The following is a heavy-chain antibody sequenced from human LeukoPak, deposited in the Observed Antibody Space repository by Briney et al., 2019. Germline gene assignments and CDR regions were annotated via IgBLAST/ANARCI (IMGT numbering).Heavy chain of an antibody. V-gene: IGHV3-23*01. J-gene: IGHJ4*02. Sequence: HPGGSLRLSCAASGFTFSNNAMTWVRQAPGKGLECVSAITGTTATGDPPYYADSVKGRFTISRDNSRNTLYLQLNDLRAEDTAIYYCAKAFGTNGYFQLPIDFWGQGTLVTVSS. CDR3: AKAFGTNGYFQLPIDF. CDR2: ITGTTATGDPP. CDR1: GFTFSNNA. D-gene: IGHD2-8*01.